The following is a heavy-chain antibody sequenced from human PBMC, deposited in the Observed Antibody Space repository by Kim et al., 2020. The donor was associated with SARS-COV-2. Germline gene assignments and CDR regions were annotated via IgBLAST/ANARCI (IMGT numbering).Heavy chain of an antibody. D-gene: IGHD3-16*01. J-gene: IGHJ4*02. Sequence: ASVKVSCKASGYTFTSYGISWVRQAPGQGLEWMGWISAYNGNTNYAQKLQGRVTMTTDTSTSTAYMELRSLRSDDTAVYYCARDGYDYVWGISFDYWGQGTLVTVSS. V-gene: IGHV1-18*04. CDR3: ARDGYDYVWGISFDY. CDR1: GYTFTSYG. CDR2: ISAYNGNT.